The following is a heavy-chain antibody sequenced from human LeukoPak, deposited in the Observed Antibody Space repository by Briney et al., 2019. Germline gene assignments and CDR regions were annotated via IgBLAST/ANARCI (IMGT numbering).Heavy chain of an antibody. V-gene: IGHV4-30-4*08. CDR3: ARAPLYNWNSYYYMDV. CDR1: GGSFSGYY. J-gene: IGHJ6*03. CDR2: IYYSGST. Sequence: PSETLSLTCAVYGGSFSGYYWSWIRQPPGKGLEWIGYIYYSGSTYYNPSLKSRVTISVDTSKNQFSLKLSSVTAADTAVYYCARAPLYNWNSYYYMDVWGKGTTVTVSS. D-gene: IGHD1-7*01.